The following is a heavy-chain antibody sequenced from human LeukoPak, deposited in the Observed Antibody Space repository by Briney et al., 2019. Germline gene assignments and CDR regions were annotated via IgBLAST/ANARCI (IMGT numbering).Heavy chain of an antibody. V-gene: IGHV1-24*01. CDR1: GYTLTELS. Sequence: ASVKVSCKVSGYTLTELSMHWVRQAPGKGLEWMGGFDPEDGETIYAQKFQGRVTITEDTSTDTAYMELSSLRSEDTAVYYCATASSGWYGYFDYWGQGTLVTVSS. CDR2: FDPEDGET. CDR3: ATASSGWYGYFDY. D-gene: IGHD6-19*01. J-gene: IGHJ4*02.